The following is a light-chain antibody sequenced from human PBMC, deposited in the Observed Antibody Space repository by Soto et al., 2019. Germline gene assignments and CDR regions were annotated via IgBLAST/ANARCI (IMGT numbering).Light chain of an antibody. CDR3: CSYAGSYTEV. CDR1: SSDVGGYNY. V-gene: IGLV2-11*01. CDR2: DVS. J-gene: IGLJ1*01. Sequence: QSALTQPRSVSGSPGQSVTISRTGTSSDVGGYNYVSWYQQHPGKAPKLMIYDVSKRPSGVPDRFSGSKSGNTASLTISGLQAEDEADYYCCSYAGSYTEVFGTGTKLTVL.